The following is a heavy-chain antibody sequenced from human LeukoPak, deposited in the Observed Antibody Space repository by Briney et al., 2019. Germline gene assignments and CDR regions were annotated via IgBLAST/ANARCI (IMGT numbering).Heavy chain of an antibody. V-gene: IGHV3-74*01. CDR2: INPDDEST. CDR3: LTILEATIDAFDI. J-gene: IGHJ3*02. CDR1: GFTFRRYW. D-gene: IGHD1-26*01. Sequence: GGSLRLSCVASGFTFRRYWLHWVRQAPGKGLEWVSRINPDDESTSYADSVRGRFTISRDDAKNTLYLQMNSLRAEDTAVYYCLTILEATIDAFDIWGQGTMVTVSS.